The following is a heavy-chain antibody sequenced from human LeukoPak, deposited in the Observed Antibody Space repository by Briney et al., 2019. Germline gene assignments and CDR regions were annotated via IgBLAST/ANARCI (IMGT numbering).Heavy chain of an antibody. V-gene: IGHV4-39*07. CDR2: IYYSGST. Sequence: SETLSLTCTVSGGSISSSSYYWGWIRQPPGKGLEWIGSIYYSGSTYYNPSLKSRVTISVDTSKNQFSLKLSSVTAADTAVYYCASPASEGYGGNRDAFDIWGQGTMVTVSS. CDR3: ASPASEGYGGNRDAFDI. J-gene: IGHJ3*02. CDR1: GGSISSSSYY. D-gene: IGHD4-23*01.